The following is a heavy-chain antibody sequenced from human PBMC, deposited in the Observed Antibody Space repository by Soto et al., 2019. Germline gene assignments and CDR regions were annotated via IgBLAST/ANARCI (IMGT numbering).Heavy chain of an antibody. CDR3: ARRLDDRADDDFDV. V-gene: IGHV1-69*18. D-gene: IGHD6-25*01. CDR2: IIPLFGTT. CDR1: GGTFSTYT. J-gene: IGHJ3*01. Sequence: QVHLVQSGAEVRKPGSSVKVSCKTSGGTFSTYTIYWVRQAPGQGLEWMGRIIPLFGTTKYAQNFQERVTITAEESTSTAYMELSSLRAEDTAVYYCARRLDDRADDDFDVWGEGTAVTVS.